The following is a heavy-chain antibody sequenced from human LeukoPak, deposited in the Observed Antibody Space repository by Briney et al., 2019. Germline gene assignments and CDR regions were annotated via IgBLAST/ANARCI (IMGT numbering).Heavy chain of an antibody. CDR1: GGTFSSYA. J-gene: IGHJ4*02. Sequence: SVKVSCKASGGTFSSYAISWVRQAPGQGLGWMGGIIPIFGTANYAQKFQGRVTITADKSTSTAYMELSSLRSEDTAVYYCARAPLYSSGWTNYFDYWGQGTLVTVSS. CDR2: IIPIFGTA. D-gene: IGHD6-19*01. V-gene: IGHV1-69*06. CDR3: ARAPLYSSGWTNYFDY.